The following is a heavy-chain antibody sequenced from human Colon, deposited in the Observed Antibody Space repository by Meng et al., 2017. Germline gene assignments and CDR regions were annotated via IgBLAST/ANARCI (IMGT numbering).Heavy chain of an antibody. CDR3: ARVIYASGNMAHLDC. CDR2: IYHSGST. CDR1: GDYIRSSNW. V-gene: IGHV4-4*02. D-gene: IGHD3-10*01. Sequence: QALLQTSVPGLVKPSGTLALSCAVSGDYIRSSNWWSWVRQPPGRGLEWIGEIYHSGSTNYNPSLKNRLSLTVDKSKNQFSLTLHSVTAADTAVYYCARVIYASGNMAHLDCWGQGTLVTSPQ. J-gene: IGHJ4*02.